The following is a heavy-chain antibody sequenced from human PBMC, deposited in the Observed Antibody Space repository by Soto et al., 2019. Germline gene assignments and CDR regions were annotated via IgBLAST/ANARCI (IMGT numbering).Heavy chain of an antibody. Sequence: EVQLVESGGGLVQPGGSLRLSCAASGFTFSSYDMHWVRQATGKGLEWVSAIGTAGDTYYPGSVKGRFTISRENAKNSLYLQMNSLRAGDTAVYYCARDLRGYSSGWYWYFDLWGRGTLVTVSS. CDR2: IGTAGDT. D-gene: IGHD6-19*01. V-gene: IGHV3-13*01. CDR1: GFTFSSYD. J-gene: IGHJ2*01. CDR3: ARDLRGYSSGWYWYFDL.